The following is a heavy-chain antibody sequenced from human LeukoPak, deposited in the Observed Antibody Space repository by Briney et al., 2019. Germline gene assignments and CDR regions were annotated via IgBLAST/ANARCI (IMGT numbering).Heavy chain of an antibody. Sequence: GGSLRLSCAASGFTFSSNYMSWVRQAPGKGLEWVSVIYSGGSTYYADSVKGRFTISRDNSKNTLYLQMNSLRAEDTAVYYCAKDQADYYYYYGMDVWGQGATVTVSS. CDR3: AKDQADYYYYYGMDV. V-gene: IGHV3-53*01. CDR1: GFTFSSNY. J-gene: IGHJ6*02. CDR2: IYSGGST.